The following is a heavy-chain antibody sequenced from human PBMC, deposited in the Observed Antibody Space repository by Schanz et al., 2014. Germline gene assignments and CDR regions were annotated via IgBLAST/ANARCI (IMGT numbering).Heavy chain of an antibody. J-gene: IGHJ3*02. Sequence: QVQLQESGPGLVKPSETLSLTCTVSGGSVSTYKWGWIRQPPGKGLEYIGLISYGGLSDYNPSLRRRITISLDTCKTTFSLNLNSVTAADTAVYSCARGVRRYDILTGHYCVDSFDIWGQGTMVTVSS. V-gene: IGHV4-59*02. CDR1: GGSVSTYK. CDR3: ARGVRRYDILTGHYCVDSFDI. D-gene: IGHD3-9*01. CDR2: ISYGGLS.